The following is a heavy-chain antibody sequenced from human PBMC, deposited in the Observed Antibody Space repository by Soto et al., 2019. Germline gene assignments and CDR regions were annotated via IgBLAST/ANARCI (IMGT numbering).Heavy chain of an antibody. CDR3: ARDDDYPDNGFDY. J-gene: IGHJ4*02. CDR1: GFTFSRHG. D-gene: IGHD4-17*01. Sequence: QVQLVESGGGVVQPGTSLRLSCAASGFTFSRHGMHWVRQTPGKGLEWLAVILNDASGHWYADSVKGRFTISRDNFETTLYLQMNGLRLEDKAMYYCARDDDYPDNGFDYWGQGTLVTGSS. CDR2: ILNDASGH. V-gene: IGHV3-33*01.